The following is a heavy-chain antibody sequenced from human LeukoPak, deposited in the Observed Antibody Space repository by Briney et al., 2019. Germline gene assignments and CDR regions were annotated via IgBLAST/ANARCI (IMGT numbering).Heavy chain of an antibody. CDR3: ARFPWDVALDYFDY. CDR2: ISSSSSYI. CDR1: GFTFSSYS. Sequence: GGSLRLSCAASGFTFSSYSMNWVRQAPGKGLEWVSSISSSSSYIYYADSVKGRFTISRDNAKNSLYLQMNSLRSEDTAVYYCARFPWDVALDYFDYWGQGTLVTVSS. J-gene: IGHJ4*02. V-gene: IGHV3-21*03. D-gene: IGHD1-26*01.